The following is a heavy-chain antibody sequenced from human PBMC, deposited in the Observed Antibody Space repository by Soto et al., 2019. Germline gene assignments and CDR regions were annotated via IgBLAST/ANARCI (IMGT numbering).Heavy chain of an antibody. D-gene: IGHD3-3*01. V-gene: IGHV3-11*01. Sequence: QVQLVEYGGDLVKPGGSLRLSCAASGYTFSDYYMSWIRQAPGKGLEWISYIDTSGTKIYYADSVKGRFTITRDNAKNSLYLDMNSPRDEDTAVYYCASHYDMWSGYLSPVDYWGLRTLVTVSS. CDR3: ASHYDMWSGYLSPVDY. CDR1: GYTFSDYY. J-gene: IGHJ4*02. CDR2: IDTSGTKI.